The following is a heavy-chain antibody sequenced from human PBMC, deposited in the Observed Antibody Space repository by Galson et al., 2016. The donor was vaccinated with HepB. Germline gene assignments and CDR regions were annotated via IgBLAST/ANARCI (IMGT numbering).Heavy chain of an antibody. CDR3: ASERTKLNTFYFMDV. Sequence: SLRLSCKASGFTFSSFTMNWVRQAPGKGLEWVAGIRRDSSTTNYAESVKGRFTITRDNAKNTVYLQMNSLRDEDTAVYFCASERTKLNTFYFMDVWGQGTTVTVSS. CDR2: IRRDSSTT. J-gene: IGHJ6*02. CDR1: GFTFSSFT. D-gene: IGHD2/OR15-2a*01. V-gene: IGHV3-48*02.